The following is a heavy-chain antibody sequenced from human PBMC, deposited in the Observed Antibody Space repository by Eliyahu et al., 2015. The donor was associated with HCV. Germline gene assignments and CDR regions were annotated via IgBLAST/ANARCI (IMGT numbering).Heavy chain of an antibody. V-gene: IGHV1-69*01. CDR3: ARPMVQGDYYSGMDV. D-gene: IGHD3-10*01. CDR2: IIPVLGTP. J-gene: IGHJ6*02. CDR1: GGTFNSYA. Sequence: EVRKPGSSVKVSCKASGGTFNSYAIIWVRQAPGQGLEWMGGIIPVLGTPNYAQKFQGRLTLTADESTTTAYMELSSLRFEDTAVYYCARPMVQGDYYSGMDVWGQGTTVTVSS.